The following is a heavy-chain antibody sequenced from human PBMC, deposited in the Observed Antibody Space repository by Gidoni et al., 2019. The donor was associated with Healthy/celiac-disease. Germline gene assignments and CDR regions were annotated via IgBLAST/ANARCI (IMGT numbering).Heavy chain of an antibody. CDR3: ARGRRNWNTGWFDP. V-gene: IGHV4-34*01. Sequence: QVQLQQWGAGLLKPSETLSLTCAVSGGSFSGYYWSWIRQPPGKGLEWIGEINHSGSTNYNPSLKSRVTISVDTSKNQFSLKLSSGTAADTAVYYCARGRRNWNTGWFDPWGQGTLVTVSS. J-gene: IGHJ5*02. D-gene: IGHD1-1*01. CDR1: GGSFSGYY. CDR2: INHSGST.